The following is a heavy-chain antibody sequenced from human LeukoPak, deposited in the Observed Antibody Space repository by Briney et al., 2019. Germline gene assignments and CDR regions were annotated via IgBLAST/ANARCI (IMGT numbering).Heavy chain of an antibody. D-gene: IGHD3-22*01. Sequence: SETLSLTCTVSGYSISSGYYWGWIRQPPGKGLEWIGSIYHSGSTSYNPSRKSLVTISVDTSKNQISLKLSSVTAADTAVYYCARVASSGYWHYFDYWGQGALVTVSS. V-gene: IGHV4-38-2*02. CDR2: IYHSGST. CDR1: GYSISSGYY. CDR3: ARVASSGYWHYFDY. J-gene: IGHJ4*02.